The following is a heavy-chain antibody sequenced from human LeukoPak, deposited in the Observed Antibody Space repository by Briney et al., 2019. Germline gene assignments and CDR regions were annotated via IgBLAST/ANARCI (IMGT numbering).Heavy chain of an antibody. CDR3: SKDLTSDFGGDLDP. J-gene: IGHJ5*02. Sequence: GVSLRLSCAASGFTFSNYGMHWVRQAPGKGLEWVALISFDGSQKYYADSVKGRFTISRDNSKSTVYLQMNSLRVEDAAVYYCSKDLTSDFGGDLDPWGQGTLVTVSS. D-gene: IGHD3-10*01. V-gene: IGHV3-30*02. CDR1: GFTFSNYG. CDR2: ISFDGSQK.